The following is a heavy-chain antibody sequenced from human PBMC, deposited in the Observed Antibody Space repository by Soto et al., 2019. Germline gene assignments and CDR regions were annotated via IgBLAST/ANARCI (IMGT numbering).Heavy chain of an antibody. D-gene: IGHD4-17*01. CDR3: ATYRFKVTTCYAFDI. Sequence: SETLSLTCTVSGGSISSYCWSWIRQPPGKGLEWIGYIYYSGSTNYNPSLKSRATISVDTSKNQFSLKLSSVTAADTAVYYCATYRFKVTTCYAFDIWGQGTTVT. J-gene: IGHJ3*02. CDR2: IYYSGST. V-gene: IGHV4-59*01. CDR1: GGSISSYC.